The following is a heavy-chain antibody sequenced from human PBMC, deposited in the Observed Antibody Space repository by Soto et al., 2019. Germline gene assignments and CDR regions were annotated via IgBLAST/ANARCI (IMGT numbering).Heavy chain of an antibody. CDR2: IWYDGSNK. D-gene: IGHD6-13*01. CDR3: ARWGIAAGDY. Sequence: QVQLVESGGCVVQPGRALRLSCAASGFTFSSYGMHWVRQAPGKGLEWVAVIWYDGSNKYYADSVKGRFTISRDNSKNTLYLQMNGLRAEDTAVYYCARWGIAAGDYWGQGTLVTVSS. CDR1: GFTFSSYG. V-gene: IGHV3-33*01. J-gene: IGHJ4*02.